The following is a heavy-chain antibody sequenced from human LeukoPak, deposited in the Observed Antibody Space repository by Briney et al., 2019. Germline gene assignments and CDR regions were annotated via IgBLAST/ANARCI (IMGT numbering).Heavy chain of an antibody. Sequence: GGSLRLSCAASGFTFSSYWMSWVRQAPGKGLEWVANIKEDGSEKYNVDSVKGRFTISRDNAKNSLYLQMNSLKTEDTAVYYCTTVILPEYWGQGTLVTVSS. CDR2: IKEDGSEK. J-gene: IGHJ4*02. CDR1: GFTFSSYW. D-gene: IGHD2-21*01. V-gene: IGHV3-7*03. CDR3: TTVILPEY.